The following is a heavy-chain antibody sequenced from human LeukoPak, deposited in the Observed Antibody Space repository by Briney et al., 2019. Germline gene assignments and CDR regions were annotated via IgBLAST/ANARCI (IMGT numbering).Heavy chain of an antibody. Sequence: GGSLRLSCAASGFTFSSYSMNWVRQAPGKGLEWVSSISSCSSYIYYADSVKGRFTISRDNSKNTLYLQMNSLRAEDTAVYYCAREGKTRTTVTTYRYYYYMDVWGKGTTVTVSS. V-gene: IGHV3-21*01. CDR3: AREGKTRTTVTTYRYYYYMDV. J-gene: IGHJ6*03. CDR1: GFTFSSYS. D-gene: IGHD4-17*01. CDR2: ISSCSSYI.